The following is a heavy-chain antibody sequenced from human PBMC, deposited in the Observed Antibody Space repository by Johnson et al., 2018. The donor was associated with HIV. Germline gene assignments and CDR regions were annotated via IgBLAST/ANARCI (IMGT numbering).Heavy chain of an antibody. J-gene: IGHJ3*02. CDR3: AKYLDYCTGGVCPYDAFDI. CDR2: ISLDGSNK. Sequence: QVQLVESGGGVVQPGRSLRLSCAASGFTFSNYAMHWVRQAPGKGLEWVSVISLDGSNKYYADFVKGRFTISSANSKHTVYRQLNSLGAEDTAVYYCAKYLDYCTGGVCPYDAFDIWGQGTMVTFSS. V-gene: IGHV3-30*04. D-gene: IGHD2-8*02. CDR1: GFTFSNYA.